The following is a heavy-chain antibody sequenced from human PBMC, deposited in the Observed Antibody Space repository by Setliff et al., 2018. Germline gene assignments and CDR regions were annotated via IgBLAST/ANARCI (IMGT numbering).Heavy chain of an antibody. CDR2: IHYRGTT. V-gene: IGHV4-39*01. D-gene: IGHD1-1*01. Sequence: LTCTVSGDSISSGSHYWGWIRQPPGKGLEWIGRIHYRGTTYSNVSLASRLTISVDTSKNQFSLKLTSVTAADTAVYYCARTGTYRYFDSWGQGTRVTVSS. CDR3: ARTGTYRYFDS. J-gene: IGHJ4*02. CDR1: GDSISSGSHY.